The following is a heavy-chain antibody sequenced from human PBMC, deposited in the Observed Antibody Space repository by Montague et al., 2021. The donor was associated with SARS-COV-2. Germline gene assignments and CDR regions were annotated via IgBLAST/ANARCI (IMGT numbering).Heavy chain of an antibody. Sequence: SLRLSCAASGFTFNNYAMHWVRQAPGKGLEWVAIISYDGSNKYYADSVKGRFAISRDNSKNTLYLQMNSLRAEDTAVYFCAREREVSMLYYYYGMDVWGQGTTVTVSS. J-gene: IGHJ6*02. CDR3: AREREVSMLYYYYGMDV. V-gene: IGHV3-30*09. CDR2: ISYDGSNK. CDR1: GFTFNNYA. D-gene: IGHD2-8*01.